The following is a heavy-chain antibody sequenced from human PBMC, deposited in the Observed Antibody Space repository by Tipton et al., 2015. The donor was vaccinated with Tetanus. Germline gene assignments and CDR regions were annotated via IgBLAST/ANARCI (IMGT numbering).Heavy chain of an antibody. CDR1: GFTFNSYP. CDR3: ARGMAEASNCGGDCYSDY. D-gene: IGHD2-21*02. V-gene: IGHV3-21*01. CDR2: ISSSSRYI. Sequence: SLRLSCAASGFTFNSYPMNWVRQAPGKGLEWVSSISSSSRYIYYADSVKGRFTISRDNAKNSLYLQMISLRAEDTAVYSCARGMAEASNCGGDCYSDYWGQGTLVTVSS. J-gene: IGHJ4*02.